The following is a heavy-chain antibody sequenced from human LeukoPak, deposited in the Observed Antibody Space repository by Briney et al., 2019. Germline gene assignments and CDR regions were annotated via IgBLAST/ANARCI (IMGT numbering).Heavy chain of an antibody. D-gene: IGHD3-3*01. Sequence: SETLSLTCTVSGGSISNYYWSWIRQPPGKGLEWIGYIYYSGSTNYNPSLKSRVTISVDTSKNQFSLKLSSVTAADTAVYYCARVRRTYYDFWSGYDYWGQGTLVTVSS. CDR2: IYYSGST. V-gene: IGHV4-59*01. CDR1: GGSISNYY. CDR3: ARVRRTYYDFWSGYDY. J-gene: IGHJ4*02.